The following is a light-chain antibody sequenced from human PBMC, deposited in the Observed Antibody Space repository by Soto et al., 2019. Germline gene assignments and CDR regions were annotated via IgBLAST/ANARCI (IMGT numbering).Light chain of an antibody. Sequence: AIRMTQSPSSLSASTGDRVTITCRASQGISSYLAWYQQKPGKAPRILIYAASTLQSGVPSRFSGSGSGTEFTLTISSLQPEDFATYYCQQLYSYPPTFGGGTKVEI. CDR1: QGISSY. V-gene: IGKV1-8*01. J-gene: IGKJ4*01. CDR2: AAS. CDR3: QQLYSYPPT.